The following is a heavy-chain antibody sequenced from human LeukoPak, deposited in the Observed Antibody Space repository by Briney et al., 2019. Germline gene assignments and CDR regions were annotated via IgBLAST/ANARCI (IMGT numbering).Heavy chain of an antibody. D-gene: IGHD4/OR15-4a*01. CDR3: ARVGAVQTFDY. J-gene: IGHJ4*02. CDR2: IIPIFGTA. CDR1: GGTFSSYA. Sequence: GASVKVSCKASGGTFSSYAISWVRQAPGQGLGWMGGIIPIFGTANYAQKFQGRVTITTDESTSTAYMELSSLRSEDTAVYYCARVGAVQTFDYWGQGTLVTVSS. V-gene: IGHV1-69*05.